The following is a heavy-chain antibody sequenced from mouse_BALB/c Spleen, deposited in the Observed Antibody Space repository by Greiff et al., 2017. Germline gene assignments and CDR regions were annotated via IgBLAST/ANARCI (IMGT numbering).Heavy chain of an antibody. Sequence: EVQLQQSGPELVKPGASVKISCKASGYTFTDYNMHWVKQSHGKSLEWIGDIYPYNGGTGYNQKFKSKATLTVDNSSSTAYMELRSLTSEDSAVYYCARIRGVGDGYPYAMDYWGQGTSVTVSS. V-gene: IGHV1S29*02. CDR2: IYPYNGGT. CDR1: GYTFTDYN. CDR3: ARIRGVGDGYPYAMDY. J-gene: IGHJ4*01. D-gene: IGHD2-3*01.